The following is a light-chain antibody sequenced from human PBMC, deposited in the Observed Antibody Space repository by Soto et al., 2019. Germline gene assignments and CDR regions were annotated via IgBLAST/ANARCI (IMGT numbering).Light chain of an antibody. CDR1: SSNIGAGYD. Sequence: QSALTQPPSVSGAPGQRVTISCTGSSSNIGAGYDVHWYQQFPGTAPKVLIYGNSNRPSGVPDRFSGSKSGTSASLAITGLQAEDEANYYCQSYDSSLSGYVFGTGTKVTVL. CDR3: QSYDSSLSGYV. CDR2: GNS. J-gene: IGLJ1*01. V-gene: IGLV1-40*01.